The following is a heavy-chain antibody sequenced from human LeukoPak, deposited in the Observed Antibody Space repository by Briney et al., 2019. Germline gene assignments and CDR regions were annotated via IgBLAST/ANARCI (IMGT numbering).Heavy chain of an antibody. CDR2: ISGSGDKT. CDR1: GFTLSSYA. J-gene: IGHJ6*03. V-gene: IGHV3-23*01. Sequence: GGSLRLSCAASGFTLSSYAMSWVRQAPGKGLECVSIISGSGDKTYYADSVKGRFTISRDKSKNSLYLQMNSLRAEDTAVYYCARADSYYDFWRGWVPPDYYYYYYMDVWGKGTTVTVSS. CDR3: ARADSYYDFWRGWVPPDYYYYYYMDV. D-gene: IGHD3-3*01.